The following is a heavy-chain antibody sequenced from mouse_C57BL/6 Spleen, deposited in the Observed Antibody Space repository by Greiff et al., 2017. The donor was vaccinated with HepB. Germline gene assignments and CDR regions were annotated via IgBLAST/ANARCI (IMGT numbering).Heavy chain of an antibody. CDR3: ARFEYDDAMDY. CDR1: GYTFTDYY. J-gene: IGHJ4*01. Sequence: VQLKQSGPELVKPGASVKISCKASGYTFTDYYMNWVKQSHGKSLELIGDINPNNGGTSYNQKFKGKATLTVDKSSSTAYMELRSLTSEDSAVYYCARFEYDDAMDYWGQGTSVTVSS. D-gene: IGHD2-4*01. V-gene: IGHV1-26*01. CDR2: INPNNGGT.